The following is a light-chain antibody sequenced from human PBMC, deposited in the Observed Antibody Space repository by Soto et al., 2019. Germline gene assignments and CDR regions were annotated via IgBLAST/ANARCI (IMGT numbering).Light chain of an antibody. V-gene: IGKV4-1*01. CDR2: LAS. CDR3: QQYYSTPPT. Sequence: DIVMTQSPDSLAVSLGERATINCKSRQSVLYSSNNENYLAWYQQKPGQPPKLLIYLASTRESGVPDRFSGSGSGTDFTLTISSLQAEDVAVYYCQQYYSTPPTFGQGTKLEIK. CDR1: QSVLYSSNNENY. J-gene: IGKJ2*01.